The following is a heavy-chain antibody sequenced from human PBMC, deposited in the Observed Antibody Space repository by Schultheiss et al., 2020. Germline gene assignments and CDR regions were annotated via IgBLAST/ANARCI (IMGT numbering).Heavy chain of an antibody. J-gene: IGHJ5*02. CDR2: IWYDGSNK. Sequence: GGSLRLSCVASGFTFSDHAMHWVRQAPGKGLELVAVIWYDGSNKYYADSVKGRFTISRDNSKNTLYLQMNSLRAEDTAVYYCARESHYSNINWFDHWGQGTLVTVSS. CDR1: GFTFSDHA. V-gene: IGHV3-33*08. D-gene: IGHD4-11*01. CDR3: ARESHYSNINWFDH.